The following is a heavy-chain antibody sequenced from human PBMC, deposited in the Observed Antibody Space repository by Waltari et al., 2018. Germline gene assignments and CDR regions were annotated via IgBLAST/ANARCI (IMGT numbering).Heavy chain of an antibody. Sequence: QLQLQESGPGLVKPSETLSLTCTVSGGSIRSSTYYWGWIRQAPGKGLEWIGSIYESGSLYYNPSLNSRVSLSVDTSKNQVSLQLSSVTAADTAVYYCARHGRVVDVVVVVAATLIDYWGQGTLVTVSS. CDR3: ARHGRVVDVVVVVAATLIDY. V-gene: IGHV4-39*01. D-gene: IGHD2-15*01. J-gene: IGHJ4*02. CDR1: GGSIRSSTYY. CDR2: IYESGSL.